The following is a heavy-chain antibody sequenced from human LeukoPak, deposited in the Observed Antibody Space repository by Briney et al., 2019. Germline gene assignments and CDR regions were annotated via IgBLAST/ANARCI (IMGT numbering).Heavy chain of an antibody. D-gene: IGHD3-16*01. V-gene: IGHV1-69*13. CDR2: IIPIFGTA. Sequence: ASVKVSCKASGNSIINYAVSWVRQAPGQGFEWMGGIIPIFGTADYAQKFQGRVTITADQSTSTTYMALSSLKSEDTATYYCTTRACHAGGCSSSFYYYYGLHFWGQGTTVPVSS. J-gene: IGHJ6*02. CDR3: TTRACHAGGCSSSFYYYYGLHF. CDR1: GNSIINYA.